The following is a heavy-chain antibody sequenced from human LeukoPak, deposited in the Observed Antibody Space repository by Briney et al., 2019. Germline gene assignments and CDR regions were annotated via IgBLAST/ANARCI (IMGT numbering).Heavy chain of an antibody. CDR1: GDSIIGYY. CDR2: IYYTGNT. V-gene: IGHV4-39*07. J-gene: IGHJ3*02. Sequence: SETLSLTCSVSGDSIIGYYWGWIRQPPGKGLEWIGNIYYTGNTYYNSSLKSRVTISLDTSKNQFSLKVISMTAADTAAYYCTKSDGYGLIRICGRGTMVTVSS. D-gene: IGHD3-10*01. CDR3: TKSDGYGLIRI.